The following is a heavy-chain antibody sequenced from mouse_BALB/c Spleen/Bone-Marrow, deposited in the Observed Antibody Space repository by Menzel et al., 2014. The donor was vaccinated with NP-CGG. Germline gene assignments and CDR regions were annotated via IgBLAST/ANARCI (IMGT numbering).Heavy chain of an antibody. CDR2: IDTSDSYT. J-gene: IGHJ2*01. V-gene: IGHV1-69*01. D-gene: IGHD2-1*01. CDR1: GYTFTDYW. Sequence: QVQLQQSGAELVMPGASVKMSCKASGYTFTDYWMHWVKQRPGQGLEWIGAIDTSDSYTSYNQKFKGKATLTVDESSSTAYTQLSSLTSQDSAVYDSAFYYGNNGDYWGQGTTLTVSS. CDR3: AFYYGNNGDY.